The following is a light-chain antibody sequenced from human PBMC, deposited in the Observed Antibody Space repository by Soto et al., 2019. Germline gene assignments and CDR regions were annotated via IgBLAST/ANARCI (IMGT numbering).Light chain of an antibody. V-gene: IGKV3-20*01. J-gene: IGKJ2*01. CDR1: QSVSSSY. CDR2: GAS. Sequence: EIVLTQSPGTLSLSPGERATLSCRASQSVSSSYLAWYQQKPGQAPRLLIYGASSRATGIPDRFSGSGSGTDFTLTISRLEPEDLAVYYCQQYGSSPPRYTFGQGPKLEIK. CDR3: QQYGSSPPRYT.